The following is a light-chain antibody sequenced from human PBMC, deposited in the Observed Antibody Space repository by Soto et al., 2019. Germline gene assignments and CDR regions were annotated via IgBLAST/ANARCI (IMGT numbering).Light chain of an antibody. CDR3: CSYASSSTWV. CDR2: EVT. CDR1: SSDVGHYNL. V-gene: IGLV2-23*02. Sequence: QSVLTQPASVSGSPGQSITISCTGTSSDVGHYNLVSWYQQHPGKAPKLMIYEVTKRPSGVSNRFSGSKSGNTASLTISGLQAEDEADYYCCSYASSSTWVFGGGTKVTVL. J-gene: IGLJ3*02.